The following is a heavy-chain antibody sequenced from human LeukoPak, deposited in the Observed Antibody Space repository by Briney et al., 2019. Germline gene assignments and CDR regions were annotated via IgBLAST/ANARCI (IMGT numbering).Heavy chain of an antibody. CDR2: IWYDGSNK. CDR3: ARVRLATLEWLSSLYYYGMDV. J-gene: IGHJ6*02. CDR1: GFTFSSYG. V-gene: IGHV3-33*08. D-gene: IGHD3-3*01. Sequence: GRSLRLSCAASGFTFSSYGMHWVRQAPGKGLEWVAVIWYDGSNKYYADSVKGRFTISRDNSKNTLYLQMNSLRAEDTAVYYCARVRLATLEWLSSLYYYGMDVWGQGTTVTVSS.